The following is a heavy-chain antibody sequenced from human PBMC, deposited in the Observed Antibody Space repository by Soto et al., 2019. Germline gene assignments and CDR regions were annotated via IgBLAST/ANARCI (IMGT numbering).Heavy chain of an antibody. Sequence: SETLSLTCAVYGGSFRGYYWSWIRQPPGKGLEWIGEINHSGSTNYNPSLKSRVTISVDTSKNQFSLKLSSVTAADTAVYYCARMVQEAVAGTYGYYYGMDVWGQGTTVTVSS. CDR2: INHSGST. J-gene: IGHJ6*02. CDR3: ARMVQEAVAGTYGYYYGMDV. D-gene: IGHD6-19*01. CDR1: GGSFRGYY. V-gene: IGHV4-34*01.